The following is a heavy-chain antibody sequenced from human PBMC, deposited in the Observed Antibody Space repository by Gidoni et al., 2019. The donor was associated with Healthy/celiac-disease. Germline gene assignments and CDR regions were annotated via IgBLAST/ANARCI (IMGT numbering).Heavy chain of an antibody. CDR2: IIPILGIA. D-gene: IGHD3-22*01. V-gene: IGHV1-69*04. J-gene: IGHJ4*02. CDR1: GGTFSSDA. Sequence: QVQLVQSGAEVKKPGSSVKVSCKAAGGTFSSDAISWVRQAPGQGLEWMGRIIPILGIANYAQKFQGRVTITAYKSTSTAYMELSSLRSEDTAVYYCARGDYYDSSGYYYGDYWGQGTLVTVSS. CDR3: ARGDYYDSSGYYYGDY.